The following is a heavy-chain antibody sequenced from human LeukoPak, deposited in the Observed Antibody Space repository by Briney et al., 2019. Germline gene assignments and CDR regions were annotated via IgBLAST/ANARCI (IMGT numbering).Heavy chain of an antibody. V-gene: IGHV6-1*01. CDR2: TYYRSDWYS. CDR1: GDSVSSNSAP. J-gene: IGHJ6*02. Sequence: QTLSLTCAISGDSVSSNSAPWNWIRQSPSRGLEWLGKTYYRSDWYSDYAVSVKSRITINPDTSKNQFSLQLNSVTPEDTAVYYCARGYYGMAVWGQGTTVTVSS. CDR3: ARGYYGMAV.